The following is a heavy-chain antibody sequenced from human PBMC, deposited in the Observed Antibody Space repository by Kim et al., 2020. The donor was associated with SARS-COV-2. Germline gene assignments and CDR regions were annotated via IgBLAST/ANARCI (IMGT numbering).Heavy chain of an antibody. V-gene: IGHV3-74*03. CDR2: IYTYCSIT. Sequence: WGSLRLSCAASGFTFSNYWMHGVRQAPGKGLEWVSHIYTYCSITTYADSVKGLFTISRDNARNTLYQQMSSLRAEDTAVYYCSRGGAVTGSNLVWGSYWGQDPLVTVSS. CDR1: GFTFSNYW. J-gene: IGHJ1*01. CDR3: SRGGAVTGSNLVWGSY. D-gene: IGHD6-19*01.